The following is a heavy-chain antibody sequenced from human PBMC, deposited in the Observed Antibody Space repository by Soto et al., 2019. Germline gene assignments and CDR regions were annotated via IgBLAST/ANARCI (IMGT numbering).Heavy chain of an antibody. CDR2: IIPIFGTA. V-gene: IGHV1-69*01. D-gene: IGHD4-17*01. CDR1: GGTFSSYA. Sequence: QVQLVQSGAEVKKPGSSVKVSCKASGGTFSSYAISWVRQAPGQGLEWMGGIIPIFGTANYAQKFQGRVTITADESTSTAYKELSSLRSEDTAVYYCARDDTPVTTPPFYYYGMDVWGQGTTVTVSS. J-gene: IGHJ6*02. CDR3: ARDDTPVTTPPFYYYGMDV.